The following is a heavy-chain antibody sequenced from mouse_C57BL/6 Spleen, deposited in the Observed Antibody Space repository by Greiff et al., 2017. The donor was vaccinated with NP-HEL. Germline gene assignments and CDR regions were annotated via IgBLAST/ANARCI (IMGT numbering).Heavy chain of an antibody. CDR3: ARREWLLPPYYFDY. CDR2: IDPSDSYT. D-gene: IGHD2-3*01. V-gene: IGHV1-50*01. Sequence: VQLQESGAELVKPGASVKLSCKASGYTFTSYWMQWVKQRPGQGLEWIGEIDPSDSYTNYNQKFKGKATLTVDTSSSTAYMQLSSLTSEDSAVYYCARREWLLPPYYFDYWGQGTTLTVSS. J-gene: IGHJ2*01. CDR1: GYTFTSYW.